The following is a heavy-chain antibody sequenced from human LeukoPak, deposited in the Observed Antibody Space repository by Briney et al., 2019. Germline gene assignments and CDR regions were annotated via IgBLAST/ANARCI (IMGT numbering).Heavy chain of an antibody. V-gene: IGHV4-38-2*02. Sequence: SETLSLTCTVSGYSIGSGYYWGWIRQPPGKGLEWIGSIYHSGSTYYNPSLKSRVTISVDTSKNQFSLKLSSVTAADTAVYYCARADYSSTWSHDYYYMDVWGKGTTVTVSS. CDR1: GYSIGSGYY. J-gene: IGHJ6*03. CDR3: ARADYSSTWSHDYYYMDV. CDR2: IYHSGST. D-gene: IGHD6-13*01.